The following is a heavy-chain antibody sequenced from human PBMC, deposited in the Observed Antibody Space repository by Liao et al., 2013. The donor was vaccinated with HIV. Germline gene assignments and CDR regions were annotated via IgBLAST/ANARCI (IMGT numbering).Heavy chain of an antibody. CDR3: ARGGRGSWPRGAFDI. CDR2: ITHTGST. CDR1: GDSMSSYY. Sequence: QVRLQESGPGLVKPSETLSLTCTVSGDSMSSYYWNWIRQPPGKGLEWIGEITHTGSTNYNPSLKSRVTISVDTSKNQFSLKLSSVTAADTALYYCARGGRGSWPRGAFDIWGQGTMVTVSS. D-gene: IGHD6-13*01. V-gene: IGHV4-34*01. J-gene: IGHJ3*02.